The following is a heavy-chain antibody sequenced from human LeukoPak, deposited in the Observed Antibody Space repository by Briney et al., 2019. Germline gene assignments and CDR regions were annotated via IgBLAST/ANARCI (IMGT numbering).Heavy chain of an antibody. V-gene: IGHV4-39*07. D-gene: IGHD6-6*01. J-gene: IGHJ6*03. Sequence: PSETLSLTSTVSGGSISTSNYYWGWIRQPPGKGLEWIGNIFYSGSTYYSPSLKSRVTISVDTSKNQFSLKLSSVTAADTAVYYCARGRFVHSSSPLGYYYYYYMDVWGKGTTVTVSS. CDR2: IFYSGST. CDR3: ARGRFVHSSSPLGYYYYYYMDV. CDR1: GGSISTSNYY.